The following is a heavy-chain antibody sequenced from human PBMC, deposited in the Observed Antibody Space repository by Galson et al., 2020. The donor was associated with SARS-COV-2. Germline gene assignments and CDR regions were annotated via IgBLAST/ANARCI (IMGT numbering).Heavy chain of an antibody. D-gene: IGHD6-13*01. CDR1: GFTFNNYA. J-gene: IGHJ4*02. Sequence: GESLKISCAASGFTFNNYAMSWVRQAPAKGLEWVSGISVGGERTYYAESVKGRFTFSRDNSKNTLYLQMNSLRAEDTAVYYCAKGGGGTWYGILWGQGTLVTVSS. CDR2: ISVGGERT. CDR3: AKGGGGTWYGIL. V-gene: IGHV3-23*01.